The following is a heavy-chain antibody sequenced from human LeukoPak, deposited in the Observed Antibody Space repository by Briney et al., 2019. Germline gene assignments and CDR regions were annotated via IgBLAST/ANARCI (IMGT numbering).Heavy chain of an antibody. CDR2: ISNSGNTI. D-gene: IGHD6-13*01. CDR1: GFTFSDYY. J-gene: IGHJ3*01. CDR3: ARMAYSSDAFDV. V-gene: IGHV3-11*04. Sequence: AGGSLRLSCAASGFTFSDYYMSWIRQAPGKGLEWASYISNSGNTIYYADSVKGRFTIPRDNAKNSLYLQINSLRAEDTAVYYCARMAYSSDAFDVWGQGTMVTVSS.